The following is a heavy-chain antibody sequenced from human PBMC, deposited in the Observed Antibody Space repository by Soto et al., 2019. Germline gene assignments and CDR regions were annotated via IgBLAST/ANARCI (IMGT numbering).Heavy chain of an antibody. CDR3: AKLVVVVAAEINWFDP. D-gene: IGHD2-15*01. CDR2: ISGSGGST. Sequence: GGSLRLSCAASGFTFSSYAMSWVRQAPGKGLEWVSAISGSGGSTYYADSVKGRFTISRDNSKNTLYLQMNSLRAEDTAVYYCAKLVVVVAAEINWFDPWGQGTLVTVSS. V-gene: IGHV3-23*01. CDR1: GFTFSSYA. J-gene: IGHJ5*02.